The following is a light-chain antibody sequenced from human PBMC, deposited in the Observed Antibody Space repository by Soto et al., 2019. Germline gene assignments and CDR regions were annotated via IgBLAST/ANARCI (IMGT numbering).Light chain of an antibody. CDR3: SSYTSSSTRV. CDR2: AVS. V-gene: IGLV2-14*01. CDR1: SSDVGGYNY. J-gene: IGLJ1*01. Sequence: QSALTQPASVSGSPGQSITISCTGTSSDVGGYNYVSWYQQHPGKAPKLMIYAVSNRPSGVSNRFSGSKSGNTASLTISGLQAEDEADYYWSSYTSSSTRVFGTGTKVTVL.